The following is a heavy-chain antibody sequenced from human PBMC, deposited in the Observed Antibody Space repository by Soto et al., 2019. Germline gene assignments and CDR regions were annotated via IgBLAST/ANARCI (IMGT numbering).Heavy chain of an antibody. CDR1: GGTFSNYA. CDR2: IILPFGTP. Sequence: QVRLVQSEAEVKKPGSSVKVSCKASGGTFSNYAITWVRQAPGQGLEWMGVIILPFGTPNYAQTFQGRATISADXSMSTAYMELSGLRSEDTAVYYCARGPDNEGYFDYWGRGTLVTVSS. CDR3: ARGPDNEGYFDY. V-gene: IGHV1-69*12. J-gene: IGHJ4*02. D-gene: IGHD1-1*01.